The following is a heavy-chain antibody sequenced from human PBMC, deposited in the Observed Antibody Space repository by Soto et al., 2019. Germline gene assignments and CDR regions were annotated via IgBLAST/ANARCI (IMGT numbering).Heavy chain of an antibody. D-gene: IGHD2-2*01. V-gene: IGHV5-51*01. Sequence: GEPLKISCRGSGYDFSTNWFGWLRQLPGKVLGGLGFMYPGDSDTRFIPWLQGHVTLSADVTASTAFLQWRSLKTSDTGMYFCAPLPRDCNKTSCYYADHWGHGTQVTVSS. CDR1: GYDFSTNW. J-gene: IGHJ4*01. CDR2: MYPGDSDT. CDR3: APLPRDCNKTSCYYADH.